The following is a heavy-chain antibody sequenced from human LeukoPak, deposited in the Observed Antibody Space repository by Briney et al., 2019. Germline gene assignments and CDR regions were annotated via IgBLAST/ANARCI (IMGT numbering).Heavy chain of an antibody. D-gene: IGHD2-15*01. CDR3: ASRYCSGGSCYFDY. J-gene: IGHJ4*02. CDR1: GGSISSYY. V-gene: IGHV4-59*01. CDR2: IYYSGST. Sequence: SETLSLTCTVSGGSISSYYWSWIRQPPGKGLEWIGDIYYSGSTDYNPSLKSRVTMSVDTSKNQFSLKLSSVTAADTAVYYCASRYCSGGSCYFDYWGQGTLVTVSS.